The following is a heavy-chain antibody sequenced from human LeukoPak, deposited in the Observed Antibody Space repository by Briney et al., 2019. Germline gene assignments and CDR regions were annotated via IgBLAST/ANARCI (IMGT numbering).Heavy chain of an antibody. CDR3: AELGITMIGGV. CDR2: ISSSSSYI. V-gene: IGHV3-21*01. J-gene: IGHJ6*04. D-gene: IGHD3-10*02. CDR1: GFTFVSHW. Sequence: PGGSLRLSCVASGFTFVSHWMTWVRQAPGKGLEWVSSISSSSSYIYYADSVKGRFTISRDNAKNSLYLQMNSLRAEDTAVYYCAELGITMIGGVWGKGTTVTISS.